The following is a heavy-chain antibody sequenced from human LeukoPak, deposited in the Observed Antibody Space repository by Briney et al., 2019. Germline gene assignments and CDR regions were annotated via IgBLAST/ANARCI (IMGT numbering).Heavy chain of an antibody. V-gene: IGHV3-30-3*01. CDR1: GFTFSSYA. CDR3: AEDAIRYFDRYWSRLDY. Sequence: GGSLRVSCAASGFTFSSYAMHWVRQGPGKGLEWVAVISYDGSNKYYADSVKGRFTISRDNSKNTLYLQMNSLRAEDTAFYFHAEDAIRYFDRYWSRLDYWGQGTLVTVSS. D-gene: IGHD3-9*01. J-gene: IGHJ4*02. CDR2: ISYDGSNK.